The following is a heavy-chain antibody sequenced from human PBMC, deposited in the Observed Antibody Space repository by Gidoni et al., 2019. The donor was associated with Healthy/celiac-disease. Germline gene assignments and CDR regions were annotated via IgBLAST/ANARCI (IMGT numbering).Heavy chain of an antibody. J-gene: IGHJ4*02. D-gene: IGHD6-13*01. V-gene: IGHV4-34*01. CDR3: ARGRLRGQQLAPTFDY. Sequence: QVQLQQWGAGLLKPSETLSLTCAVYGGSFSGSYWRWIPRPPGKGLAWLGESNHSGSTNYNPSLKSRVTIAADTSKNQFSLKLRSVTAADTAVYYCARGRLRGQQLAPTFDYWGQGTLVTVSS. CDR2: SNHSGST. CDR1: GGSFSGSY.